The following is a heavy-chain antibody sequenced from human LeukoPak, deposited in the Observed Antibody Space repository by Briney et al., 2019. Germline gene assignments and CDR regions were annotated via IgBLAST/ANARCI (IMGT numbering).Heavy chain of an antibody. Sequence: PGRSLRLSCVASGFIFSDYGMQWVRQAPGKGLEWVAVIWNDGRNKYYADSVKGRFTISRDNSKNTLYLQMNSLGAEDTAVYYCVRSTFAGGSSWRFDFWGQGTLVTVSS. CDR1: GFIFSDYG. D-gene: IGHD6-13*01. J-gene: IGHJ4*02. CDR2: IWNDGRNK. CDR3: VRSTFAGGSSWRFDF. V-gene: IGHV3-33*01.